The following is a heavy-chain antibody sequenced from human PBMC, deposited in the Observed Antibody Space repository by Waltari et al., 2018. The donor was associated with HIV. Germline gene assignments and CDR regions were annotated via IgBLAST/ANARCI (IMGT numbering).Heavy chain of an antibody. Sequence: QLQLQESGPGLVKPSETLSLICTVSGGSISSSSYYWGWIPQPPGKGLEWIGSIYYSGSTYHNPSLKSRVTISVDTSKNQFSLKLSSVTAADTAVYYCARPYSSSWYYFDYWGQGTLVTVSS. CDR3: ARPYSSSWYYFDY. V-gene: IGHV4-39*01. CDR1: GGSISSSSYY. J-gene: IGHJ4*02. CDR2: IYYSGST. D-gene: IGHD6-13*01.